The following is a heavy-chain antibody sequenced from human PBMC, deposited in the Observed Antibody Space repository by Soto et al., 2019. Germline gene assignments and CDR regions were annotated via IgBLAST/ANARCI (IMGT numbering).Heavy chain of an antibody. J-gene: IGHJ4*02. CDR1: GFTFSSYG. D-gene: IGHD3-22*01. Sequence: GGSLRLSCAASGFTFSSYGMHWVRQAPGKGLEWVAVIWYDGSNKYYVDSVKGRFTISRDNSKNTVYLQMNSLRAEDTAVYYCAREHYDSSGYYFYYFDYWGQGTLVTVSS. CDR3: AREHYDSSGYYFYYFDY. V-gene: IGHV3-33*01. CDR2: IWYDGSNK.